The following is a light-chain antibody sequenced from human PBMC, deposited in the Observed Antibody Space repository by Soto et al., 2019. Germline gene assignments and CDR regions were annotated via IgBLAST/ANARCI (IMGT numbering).Light chain of an antibody. CDR1: QTISFW. J-gene: IGKJ2*01. Sequence: DIQMTQSPSTLSVSVGDKVTITCRASQTISFWLAWYQQKPGKAPILLIYDASSLESGGPSRFRGSGSGTEFTLTISSLQPDDCATYYCQQYHSSPYSFGQGTKLEIQ. CDR2: DAS. V-gene: IGKV1-5*01. CDR3: QQYHSSPYS.